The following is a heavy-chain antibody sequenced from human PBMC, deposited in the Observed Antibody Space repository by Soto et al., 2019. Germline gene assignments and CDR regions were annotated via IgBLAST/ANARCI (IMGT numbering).Heavy chain of an antibody. Sequence: SETLSLTCTVTGGSISPYYWSWIRQPPGKGLEWVGYIYYGGSTSYNPSLKSRVTISLETSKGQFSLRLSSVTAADTAVYYCASVGEYSHYLDPWGPGNLVTVSS. J-gene: IGHJ5*02. D-gene: IGHD2-21*01. CDR2: IYYGGST. CDR1: GGSISPYY. CDR3: ASVGEYSHYLDP. V-gene: IGHV4-59*08.